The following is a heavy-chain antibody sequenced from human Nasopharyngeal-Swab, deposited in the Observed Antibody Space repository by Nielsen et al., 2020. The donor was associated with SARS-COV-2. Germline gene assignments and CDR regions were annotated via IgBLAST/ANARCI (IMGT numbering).Heavy chain of an antibody. J-gene: IGHJ4*02. CDR1: VFTFSSYA. CDR2: ISYDGSNK. D-gene: IGHD1-7*01. Sequence: GGSLRLSCAASVFTFSSYAMHWVRQAPGKGLEWVAVISYDGSNKYYADSVKGRFTISRDNSKNTLYLQMNSLRAEDTAVYYCARAVTGTIGDLDYWGQGTLVTVSS. CDR3: ARAVTGTIGDLDY. V-gene: IGHV3-30*03.